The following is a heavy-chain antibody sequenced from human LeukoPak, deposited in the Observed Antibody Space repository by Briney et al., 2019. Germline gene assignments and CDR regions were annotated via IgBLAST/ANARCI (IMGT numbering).Heavy chain of an antibody. D-gene: IGHD3-10*01. CDR1: GGSISSGDYY. V-gene: IGHV4-30-4*01. Sequence: SETLSLTCTVSGGSISSGDYYWSWIRQPPGKGLDWIGYIYYSGSTYYNPSLKSRVTISVDTSKNQFSLKLSSVTAADTAVYYCARIGGITMVRGVPGYYFDYWGQGTLVTVSS. J-gene: IGHJ4*02. CDR3: ARIGGITMVRGVPGYYFDY. CDR2: IYYSGST.